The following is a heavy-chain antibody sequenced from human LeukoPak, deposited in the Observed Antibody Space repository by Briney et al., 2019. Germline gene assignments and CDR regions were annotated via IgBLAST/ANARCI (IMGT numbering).Heavy chain of an antibody. D-gene: IGHD5-12*01. CDR3: AREGGVSGYDFHW. CDR1: GFTFSSYW. CDR2: INSDGSSI. J-gene: IGHJ4*02. V-gene: IGHV3-74*03. Sequence: SGGSLRLSCAASGFTFSSYWMHWVRHAPGKGLVWVSRINSDGSSITYADSVKGRFTISRDNAKNTPYLQMNNLRVEDTAVYDCAREGGVSGYDFHWWGQGTLVTVSS.